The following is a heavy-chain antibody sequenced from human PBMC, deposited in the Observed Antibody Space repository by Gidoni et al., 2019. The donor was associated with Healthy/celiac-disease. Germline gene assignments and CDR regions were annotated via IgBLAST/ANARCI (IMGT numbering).Heavy chain of an antibody. D-gene: IGHD2-15*01. CDR3: ARGRRDIVVVVAATPLTVYFDL. Sequence: QVQLQESGPGLVKPSETLSLTCTVSGGSVSSGSYNWSWIRQPPGKGLEWIGYIYYSGSTNYNPSLKSRVTISVDTSKNQFSLKLSSVTAADPAVYYCARGRRDIVVVVAATPLTVYFDLWGRGTLVTVSS. J-gene: IGHJ2*01. CDR1: GGSVSSGSYN. CDR2: IYYSGST. V-gene: IGHV4-61*01.